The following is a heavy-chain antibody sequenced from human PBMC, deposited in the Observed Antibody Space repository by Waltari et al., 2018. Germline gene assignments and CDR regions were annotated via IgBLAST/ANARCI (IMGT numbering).Heavy chain of an antibody. CDR3: TRARVAAIGSDFDY. CDR1: GYTFNDCY. Sequence: QVQLVQSGAEVKKPGASVQVSCESSGYTFNDCYLHWVRQAPGQGLEGMGKIRPNRGGTTYAQKFQGRVTMTRDTSISTAYMDLTGLQSDDTAVYYCTRARVAAIGSDFDYWGQGTLVTVSS. D-gene: IGHD6-13*01. CDR2: IRPNRGGT. J-gene: IGHJ4*02. V-gene: IGHV1-2*02.